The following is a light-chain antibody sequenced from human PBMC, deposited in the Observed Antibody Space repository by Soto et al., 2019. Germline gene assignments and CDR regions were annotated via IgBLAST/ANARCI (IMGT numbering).Light chain of an antibody. CDR3: QQSYSTPAT. Sequence: DVVMSQSPLSLPVTLGQPASISCRSSQSLVKTDGITYLNWFHQRPGQSPRRXIDRVSRRDSGVPDRFSGSGSGTDFTLTINSLQPEDIATYYCQQSYSTPATFGQGTKVDIK. CDR2: RVS. V-gene: IGKV2-30*01. J-gene: IGKJ1*01. CDR1: QSLVKTDGITY.